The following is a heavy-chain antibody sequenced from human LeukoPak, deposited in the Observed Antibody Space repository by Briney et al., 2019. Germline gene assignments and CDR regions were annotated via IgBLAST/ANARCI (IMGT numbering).Heavy chain of an antibody. Sequence: GGSLRLSCAASGCTFSTHGMSWGRQAPGKGLEWVSLISCSGGSSNYAHSVKGRFTLSRDTSKHTVFLQKNSQRAEDTAVYYCAKRRDGGASALDYWGQGTLVTVTS. CDR2: ISCSGGSS. CDR1: GCTFSTHG. CDR3: AKRRDGGASALDY. V-gene: IGHV3-23*01. J-gene: IGHJ4*02. D-gene: IGHD3-16*01.